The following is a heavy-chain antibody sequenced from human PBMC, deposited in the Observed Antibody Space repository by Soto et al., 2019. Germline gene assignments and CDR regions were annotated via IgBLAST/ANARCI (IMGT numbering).Heavy chain of an antibody. CDR3: ARDRSARHNFDY. CDR1: GGSISSSNW. Sequence: LRETLSLTCAVSGGSISSSNWWSWVRQPPGKGLEWIGEIYHSGSTNYNPSLKSRVTISVDKSKNQFSLKLSSVTAADTAVYYCARDRSARHNFDYWGQGTLVTVSS. J-gene: IGHJ4*02. D-gene: IGHD6-13*01. V-gene: IGHV4-4*02. CDR2: IYHSGST.